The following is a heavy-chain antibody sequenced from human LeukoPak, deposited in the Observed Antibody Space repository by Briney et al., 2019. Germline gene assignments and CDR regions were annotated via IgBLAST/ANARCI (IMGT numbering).Heavy chain of an antibody. CDR3: ARIQTGRGYSYGYRSLAADY. CDR2: IYYSGST. D-gene: IGHD5-18*01. J-gene: IGHJ4*02. CDR1: GGSVSSGSYY. Sequence: SETLSLTCTVSGGSVSSGSYYWSWIRQPPEKGLEWIGYIYYSGSTNYNPSLKSRVTISVDTSKNQFSLKLSSVTAADTAVYYCARIQTGRGYSYGYRSLAADYWGQGTLVTVSS. V-gene: IGHV4-61*01.